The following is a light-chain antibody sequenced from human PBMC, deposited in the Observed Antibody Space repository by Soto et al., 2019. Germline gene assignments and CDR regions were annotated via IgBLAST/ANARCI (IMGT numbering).Light chain of an antibody. CDR2: EVS. Sequence: QSALSQPASVSGSPGQSITISCTGTSSDIGACRFVSWYQQHPGKAPKLMIYEVSNRPSGVSNRFSGSKSGHSASLTISGLQAEDEAAYYCSSCTTSGPFYLFGTGTKLTVL. CDR3: SSCTTSGPFYL. J-gene: IGLJ1*01. CDR1: SSDIGACRF. V-gene: IGLV2-14*01.